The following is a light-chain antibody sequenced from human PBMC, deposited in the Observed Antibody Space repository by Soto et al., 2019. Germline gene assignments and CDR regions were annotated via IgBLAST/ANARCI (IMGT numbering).Light chain of an antibody. CDR2: DIN. Sequence: SALPQPASVSGSPGQSITISCTGTSSDVGGYIFVSWYQQHPGKAPKLMIYDINNRPSGVSKRFSGSKSGNTASLTISGLQAEDEADYYCVSYTASSSYVFGPGTKVTFL. CDR3: VSYTASSSYV. J-gene: IGLJ1*01. CDR1: SSDVGGYIF. V-gene: IGLV2-14*01.